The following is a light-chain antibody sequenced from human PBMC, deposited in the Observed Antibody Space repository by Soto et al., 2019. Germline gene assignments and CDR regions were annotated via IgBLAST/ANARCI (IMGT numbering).Light chain of an antibody. CDR3: QQYSTYRT. J-gene: IGKJ1*01. V-gene: IGKV1-5*01. CDR2: DAS. CDR1: QTISTW. Sequence: DIQMTQSPSTLSASVGDRVTITCRASQTISTWLAWYQQKPGKAPKLLIYDASSLESGVPSRFSGSESGTEFTLTISSLQPDDFATYYCQQYSTYRTFGQGTKVDIK.